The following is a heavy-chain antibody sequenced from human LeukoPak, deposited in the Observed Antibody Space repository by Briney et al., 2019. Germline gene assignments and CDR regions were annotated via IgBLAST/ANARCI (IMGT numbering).Heavy chain of an antibody. Sequence: GGSLRLSCAASGFTFSSYGMHWVRQAPGKGLEWLSYICSSCSTIYYADSVKGRFTISRDNAKNSLYLQMNSLRAEDTAVYYCARDRAAIDYWGQGTLVTVSS. J-gene: IGHJ4*02. CDR1: GFTFSSYG. D-gene: IGHD6-25*01. CDR2: ICSSCSTI. CDR3: ARDRAAIDY. V-gene: IGHV3-48*01.